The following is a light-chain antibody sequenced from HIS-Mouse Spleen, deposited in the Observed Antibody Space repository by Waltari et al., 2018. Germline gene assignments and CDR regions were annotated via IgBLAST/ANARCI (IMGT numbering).Light chain of an antibody. J-gene: IGKJ4*01. V-gene: IGKV3-11*01. CDR3: QQRSNWPLT. CDR1: QSVSSY. CDR2: DAS. Sequence: EIVLTQSPATLSLSPGERATLSCRASQSVSSYFAWYQQKPGQAPRLLIYDASNRATGIPARFSGSGAETDFTLTISSLEPEDFTVYYCQQRSNWPLTFGGGTKVEIK.